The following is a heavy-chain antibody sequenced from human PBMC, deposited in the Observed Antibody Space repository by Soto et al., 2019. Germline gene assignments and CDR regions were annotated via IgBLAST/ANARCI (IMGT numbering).Heavy chain of an antibody. CDR3: ARWWSGSRQGFDP. D-gene: IGHD3-3*01. V-gene: IGHV4-31*03. Sequence: QVQLQESGPGLVKPSQTLSLTCTVSGGSISSGDYYWSWIRQHPGKGLEWIGYIYYSGSTYYNPSLKSRVTLSVDTCKNPFSLKLISVTAADTAVYYCARWWSGSRQGFDPWGQGTLVTVSS. CDR1: GGSISSGDYY. CDR2: IYYSGST. J-gene: IGHJ5*02.